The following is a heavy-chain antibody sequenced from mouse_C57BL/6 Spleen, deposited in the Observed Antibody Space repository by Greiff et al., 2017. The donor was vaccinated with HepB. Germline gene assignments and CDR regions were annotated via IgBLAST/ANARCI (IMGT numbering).Heavy chain of an antibody. V-gene: IGHV1-26*01. CDR3: ARYGDYHGAWFAY. D-gene: IGHD1-1*01. CDR1: GYTFTDYY. J-gene: IGHJ3*01. Sequence: EVKLMESGPELVKPGASVKISCKASGYTFTDYYMNWVKQSHGKSLEWIGDINPNNGGTSYNQKFKGKATLTVDKSSSTAYMELRSLTSEDSAVYYCARYGDYHGAWFAYWGQGTLVTVSA. CDR2: INPNNGGT.